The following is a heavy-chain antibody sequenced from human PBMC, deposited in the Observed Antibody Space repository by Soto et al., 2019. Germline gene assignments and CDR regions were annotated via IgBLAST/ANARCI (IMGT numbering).Heavy chain of an antibody. Sequence: QVQLVEAGGGVVQHGRSLRLSCAASGFTFSSYAMHWVRQAPGKGLEWVAVISYDGSNKYYADSVKGRFTISRDNSKNTLYLQMNSLRAEDTAVYYCASGGRIWFGELGTYWGQGTLVTVSS. CDR2: ISYDGSNK. V-gene: IGHV3-30-3*01. CDR1: GFTFSSYA. J-gene: IGHJ4*02. D-gene: IGHD3-10*01. CDR3: ASGGRIWFGELGTY.